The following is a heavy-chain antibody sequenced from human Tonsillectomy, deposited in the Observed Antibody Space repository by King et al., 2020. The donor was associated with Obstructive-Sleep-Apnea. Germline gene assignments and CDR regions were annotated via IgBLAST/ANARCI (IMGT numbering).Heavy chain of an antibody. Sequence: VQLVESGGGVVQPGRSLRLSCAASGFTFSGYAMHWVRQAPGKGLEWVAAISYDGSNKYYADSVKGRFTISRDNSKNTLYLQMNSLRAEDTAVYYCARDLKAGINRNYYYGMDVWGQGTTVTVSS. CDR3: ARDLKAGINRNYYYGMDV. V-gene: IGHV3-30*04. CDR2: ISYDGSNK. D-gene: IGHD6-19*01. J-gene: IGHJ6*02. CDR1: GFTFSGYA.